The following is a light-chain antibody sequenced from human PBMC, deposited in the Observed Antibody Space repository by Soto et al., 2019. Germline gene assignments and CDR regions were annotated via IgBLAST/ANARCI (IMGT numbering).Light chain of an antibody. J-gene: IGKJ3*01. CDR2: AAS. CDR1: QGISNY. Sequence: DIQMTQSPSSLSASVGDRVTITCRASQGISNYLAWYQQKPGIVPKLLIYAASTLQSGVPARFSGSGSRTDLNLTISSLQPEDVATYYCQKYNSAPLTFGPGTKVDIK. V-gene: IGKV1-27*01. CDR3: QKYNSAPLT.